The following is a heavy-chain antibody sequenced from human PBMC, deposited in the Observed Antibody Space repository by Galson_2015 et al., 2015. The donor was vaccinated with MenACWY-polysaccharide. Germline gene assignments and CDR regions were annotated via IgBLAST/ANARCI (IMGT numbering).Heavy chain of an antibody. CDR3: AREYCSRTSCHTIDH. CDR1: GFTFSRYA. Sequence: SLRLSCAASGFTFSRYAMHWVRQAPGKGLEWVTIISYDGTNKYYADSVKGRFTISRDNSKNTPYLQMNSLRAEDTAVYYCAREYCSRTSCHTIDHWGQGTLVTVSS. CDR2: ISYDGTNK. J-gene: IGHJ4*02. V-gene: IGHV3-30-3*01. D-gene: IGHD2-2*02.